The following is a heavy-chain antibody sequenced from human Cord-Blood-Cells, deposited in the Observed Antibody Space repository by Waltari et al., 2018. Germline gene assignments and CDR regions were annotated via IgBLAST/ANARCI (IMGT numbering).Heavy chain of an antibody. CDR2: ISGSGGST. CDR1: GFPFSSYA. CDR3: AKDYLSSSWYDY. D-gene: IGHD6-13*01. Sequence: EVQLLESGGGLVQPGGSLRLSCEASGFPFSSYAMSWVRQAPGKGLEWVSAISGSGGSTYYADSVKGRFTISRDNSKNTLYLQMNSLRAEDTAVYYCAKDYLSSSWYDYWGQGTLVTVSS. J-gene: IGHJ4*02. V-gene: IGHV3-23*01.